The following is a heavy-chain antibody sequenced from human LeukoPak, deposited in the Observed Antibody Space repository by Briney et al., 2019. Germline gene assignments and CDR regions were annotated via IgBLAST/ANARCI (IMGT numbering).Heavy chain of an antibody. Sequence: GASVKVSCKASGYTFTGYYMHWVRQAPGQGLEWMGIINPSGGSTSYAQKFQGRVTMTRDTSTSTVYMELSSLRSEDTAVYYCAGGGWVVVVAATTPRFDYWGQGTLVTVSS. CDR3: AGGGWVVVVAATTPRFDY. J-gene: IGHJ4*02. CDR2: INPSGGST. CDR1: GYTFTGYY. D-gene: IGHD2-15*01. V-gene: IGHV1-46*01.